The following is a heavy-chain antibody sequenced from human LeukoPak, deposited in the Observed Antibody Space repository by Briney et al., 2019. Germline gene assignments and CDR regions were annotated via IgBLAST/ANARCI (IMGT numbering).Heavy chain of an antibody. J-gene: IGHJ4*02. D-gene: IGHD1-26*01. Sequence: GGSLRLSCAASGFTFSSYAMSWVRQAPGKGLEWVWAISGSGAKTYYAGSVKGRFTISRDTSKNTLYLQMNSRRAEDTAVYYCAKDMGEDGSYYLDYWGQGTLVTVSS. CDR2: ISGSGAKT. V-gene: IGHV3-23*01. CDR3: AKDMGEDGSYYLDY. CDR1: GFTFSSYA.